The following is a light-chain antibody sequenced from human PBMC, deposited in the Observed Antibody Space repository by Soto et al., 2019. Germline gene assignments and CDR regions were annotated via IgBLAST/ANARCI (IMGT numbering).Light chain of an antibody. V-gene: IGKV3-20*01. Sequence: EIVLTQSPGTLSLSPGEIATLSCRASQSVSKNFLAWYQQKPGQAPRLLISGASNRATGIPDRFSGSGSGTDFYLSIARLEPEDLAVYFCQPYGSSPPTFGGGTKVAIK. CDR3: QPYGSSPPT. CDR1: QSVSKNF. J-gene: IGKJ4*01. CDR2: GAS.